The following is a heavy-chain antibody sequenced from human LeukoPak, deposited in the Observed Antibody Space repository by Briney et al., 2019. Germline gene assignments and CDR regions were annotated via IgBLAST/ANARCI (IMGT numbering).Heavy chain of an antibody. J-gene: IGHJ4*02. CDR1: GYTFTSYY. D-gene: IGHD5-24*01. CDR2: INPSGGST. Sequence: GASVKVSCKASGYTFTSYYMHWVRQAPGQGLEWMGIINPSGGSTSYAQKFQGRVTMTRNTSISTAYMGLSSLRSEDTAVYYCARGGDGYNTDFDYWGQGTLVTVSS. CDR3: ARGGDGYNTDFDY. V-gene: IGHV1-46*01.